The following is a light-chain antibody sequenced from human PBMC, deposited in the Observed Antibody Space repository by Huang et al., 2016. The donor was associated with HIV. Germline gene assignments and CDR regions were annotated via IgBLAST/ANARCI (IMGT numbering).Light chain of an antibody. Sequence: IVMTQSPATLSVSPGDRATLSCRASQSISSNFTWYQQKPGQAPRLLIYVASTRATGIPARFSGSGSGTAFTLTISSLQSEDFAVYYCQQYNNRYTFGQGTKLEIK. CDR3: QQYNNRYT. CDR1: QSISSN. CDR2: VAS. J-gene: IGKJ2*01. V-gene: IGKV3-15*01.